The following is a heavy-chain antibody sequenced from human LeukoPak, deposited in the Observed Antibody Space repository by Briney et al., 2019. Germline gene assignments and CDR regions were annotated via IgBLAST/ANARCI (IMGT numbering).Heavy chain of an antibody. V-gene: IGHV4-39*07. Sequence: SETLSLTCTVSGGSISSSSYYWGWIRQPPGKGLEWIGSIYYSGSTYYNPSLKSRVTISVDTSKNQFSLKLSSVTAADTAVYYCARDRYYYADAFDIWGQGTMVTVSS. D-gene: IGHD3-10*01. J-gene: IGHJ3*02. CDR2: IYYSGST. CDR1: GGSISSSSYY. CDR3: ARDRYYYADAFDI.